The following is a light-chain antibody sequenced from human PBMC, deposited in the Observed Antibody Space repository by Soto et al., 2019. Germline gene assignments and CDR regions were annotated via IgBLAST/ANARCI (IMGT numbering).Light chain of an antibody. CDR2: AAS. CDR1: QSINNRY. CDR3: QQFGSSPGFT. J-gene: IGKJ3*01. Sequence: EIVLTQSPGTLSLSPGERVTLSCRASQSINNRYLAWYQQKPGQAPRLLIYAASSRATGIPDRFSGSGSGTDFTHTINRLEPDDFAVYDCQQFGSSPGFTFGTGTKVDIK. V-gene: IGKV3-20*01.